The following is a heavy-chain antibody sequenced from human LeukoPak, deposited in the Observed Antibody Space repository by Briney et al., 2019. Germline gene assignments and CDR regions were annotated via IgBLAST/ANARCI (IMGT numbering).Heavy chain of an antibody. V-gene: IGHV3-21*06. J-gene: IGHJ3*02. D-gene: IGHD3-22*01. CDR2: ISSSSRYI. CDR3: AKVLIADSYYDSTGAHDGFDM. CDR1: GFTFSAYS. Sequence: GGSLRLSCAVSGFTFSAYSMNWVRQAPGKGLEWLSSISSSSRYINYADSVKGRLSISRDNAKNSVFLQMDSLSAEDTAVYYCAKVLIADSYYDSTGAHDGFDMWGQGTMVTVSS.